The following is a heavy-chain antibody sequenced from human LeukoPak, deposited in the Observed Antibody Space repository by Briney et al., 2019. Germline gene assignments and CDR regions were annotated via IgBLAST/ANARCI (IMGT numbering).Heavy chain of an antibody. V-gene: IGHV3-21*01. Sequence: GGSLRLSCAASGFTFSSYSMNWVRQAPGKGLEWVSSISSSSSYIYYADSVKGRFTISRDNAKNSLYLQMNSLRAQNPPVSYCARDFHPNPYWGQGTLVTVSS. CDR2: ISSSSSYI. CDR3: ARDFHPNPY. J-gene: IGHJ4*02. D-gene: IGHD2/OR15-2a*01. CDR1: GFTFSSYS.